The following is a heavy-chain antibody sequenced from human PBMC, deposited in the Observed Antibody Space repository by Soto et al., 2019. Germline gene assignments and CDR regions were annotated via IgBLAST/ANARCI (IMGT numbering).Heavy chain of an antibody. CDR2: IIPILGIA. CDR3: ASSLTGYYHFDY. V-gene: IGHV1-69*02. CDR1: GGTFSSYT. J-gene: IGHJ4*02. D-gene: IGHD3-9*01. Sequence: QVQLVQSGAEVKKPGSSVKVSCKASGGTFSSYTISWVRQAPGQGLEWMGRIIPILGIANYAQKFQGRVTITADKSTSTAYMELSSLRSEDTAVYYCASSLTGYYHFDYLGQGTLFTVSS.